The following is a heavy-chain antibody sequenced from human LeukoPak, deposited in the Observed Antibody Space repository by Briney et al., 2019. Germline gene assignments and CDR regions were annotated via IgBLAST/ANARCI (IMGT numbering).Heavy chain of an antibody. J-gene: IGHJ4*02. D-gene: IGHD6-25*01. CDR1: GFSFSSYA. Sequence: GGSLRLSCAASGFSFSSYAMSWVRQAPGKGLEWVSATSASGGNTYYADSVKGRFTISRDNSKNTLYLQMNSLRAEDTAVYYCAKRGGSNEDFDFWGQGTLVTVSS. CDR3: AKRGGSNEDFDF. V-gene: IGHV3-23*01. CDR2: TSASGGNT.